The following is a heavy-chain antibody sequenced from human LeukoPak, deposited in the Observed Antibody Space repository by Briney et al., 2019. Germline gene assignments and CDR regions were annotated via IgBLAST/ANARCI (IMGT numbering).Heavy chain of an antibody. CDR3: ARGITSTTITIFGVVQAFDP. CDR1: GFTFNDYY. J-gene: IGHJ5*02. V-gene: IGHV3-11*04. CDR2: ISSSGSTI. D-gene: IGHD3-3*01. Sequence: GGSMRLSCAASGFTFNDYYMSWIRQAPGKGLEWVSYISSSGSTIYYADSVKGRFTISRDNAKNSLYLQMNSLRAEDTAVYYCARGITSTTITIFGVVQAFDPWGQGTLVTVSS.